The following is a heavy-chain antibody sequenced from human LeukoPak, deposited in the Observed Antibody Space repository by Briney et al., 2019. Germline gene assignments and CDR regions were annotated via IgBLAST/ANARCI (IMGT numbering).Heavy chain of an antibody. V-gene: IGHV1-46*01. CDR1: GYTFTSYY. Sequence: GASVKVSCKASGYTFTSYYMHWVRQAPGQGLEWMGIINPSGGSTSYAQKFQGRVTMTRDTSTSTVYMELSSLRSEDTAVYYCAREANDFWSPLGFGYWGQGTLVTVSS. D-gene: IGHD3-3*01. CDR2: INPSGGST. CDR3: AREANDFWSPLGFGY. J-gene: IGHJ4*02.